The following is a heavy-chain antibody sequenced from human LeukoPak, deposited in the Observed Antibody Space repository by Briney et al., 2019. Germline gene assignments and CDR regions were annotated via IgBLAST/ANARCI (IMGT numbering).Heavy chain of an antibody. CDR2: IYYSGST. CDR1: GGSISSSSYY. CDR3: ASGGSSYGLDI. D-gene: IGHD1-26*01. V-gene: IGHV4-61*01. Sequence: SETLSLTCTVSGGSISSSSYYWSWIRQPPGKGLEWIGYIYYSGSTNYNPSLKSRVTISVDTSKNQFSLKLSSVTAADTAVYYCASGGSSYGLDIWGQGTMVTVSS. J-gene: IGHJ3*02.